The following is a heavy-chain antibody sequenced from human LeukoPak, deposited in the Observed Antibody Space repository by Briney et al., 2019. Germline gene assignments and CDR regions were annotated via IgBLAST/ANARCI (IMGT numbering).Heavy chain of an antibody. Sequence: ASVKVSCKASGGTFSSYAISWVRQAPGQGLEWMGWISAYNGNTNYAQKLQGRVTMTTDTSTSTAYMELRSLRSDDTAVYYCARAYTMVNEFDYWGQGTLVTVSS. CDR2: ISAYNGNT. J-gene: IGHJ4*02. V-gene: IGHV1-18*01. D-gene: IGHD3-10*01. CDR1: GGTFSSYA. CDR3: ARAYTMVNEFDY.